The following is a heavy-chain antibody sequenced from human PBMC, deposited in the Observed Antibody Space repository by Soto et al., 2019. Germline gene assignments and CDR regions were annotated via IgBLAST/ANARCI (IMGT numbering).Heavy chain of an antibody. CDR3: ARDRLMGQYFGS. J-gene: IGHJ4*02. CDR1: GGSINSGSYY. Sequence: QVQLQESGPGQVKPSQTLTLTCTVTGGSINSGSYYWSWIRQHPGKGLEWIGNINYSGSTYYNPSLKSRVLMSVDASQNQFFLKLTSVTAADTAIYYCARDRLMGQYFGSWGQGTLVTVSS. V-gene: IGHV4-31*03. CDR2: INYSGST. D-gene: IGHD3-10*01.